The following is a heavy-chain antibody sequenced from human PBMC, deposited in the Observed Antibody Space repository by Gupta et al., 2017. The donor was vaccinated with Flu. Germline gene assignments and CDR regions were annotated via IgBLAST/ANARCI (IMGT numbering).Heavy chain of an antibody. J-gene: IGHJ4*02. CDR3: ARGRGYSGVVDY. CDR1: GGSFSGYY. Sequence: QVQLQQWGAGLLKPSETLSLTCAVYGGSFSGYYWSWIRQPPGKGLEWIGEINHSGSTNYNPSLKSRVTISVDTSKNQFSLKLSSVTAAGTAVYYCARGRGYSGVVDYWGQGTLVTVAS. D-gene: IGHD5-12*01. V-gene: IGHV4-34*01. CDR2: INHSGST.